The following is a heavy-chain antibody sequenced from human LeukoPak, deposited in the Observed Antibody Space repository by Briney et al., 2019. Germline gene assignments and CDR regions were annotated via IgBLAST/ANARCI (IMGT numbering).Heavy chain of an antibody. V-gene: IGHV4-38-2*02. J-gene: IGHJ5*02. Sequence: SETLSLTCTVSGYSISSGYYWGWIRQPPGKGLEWIGSIYHSGSTYYNPSLKSRVTISVDTSKNQFSLKLSSVTAADTAVYYCARGQGDSSSWSNWFDPWGQGTLVTVSS. CDR3: ARGQGDSSSWSNWFDP. CDR2: IYHSGST. CDR1: GYSISSGYY. D-gene: IGHD6-13*01.